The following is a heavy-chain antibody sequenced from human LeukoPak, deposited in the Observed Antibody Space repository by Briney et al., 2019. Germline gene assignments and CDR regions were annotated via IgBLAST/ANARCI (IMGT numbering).Heavy chain of an antibody. CDR1: GGSISSSSYY. CDR2: IYYSGST. V-gene: IGHV4-39*07. Sequence: SETLSLTCTVSGGSISSSSYYWGWIRQPPGKGLEWIGSIYYSGSTYYNPSLKSRVTISVDTSKNQFSLKLSSVTAADTAVYYCARTGYSYGPYYYGMDVWGQGTTVTVSS. J-gene: IGHJ6*02. CDR3: ARTGYSYGPYYYGMDV. D-gene: IGHD5-18*01.